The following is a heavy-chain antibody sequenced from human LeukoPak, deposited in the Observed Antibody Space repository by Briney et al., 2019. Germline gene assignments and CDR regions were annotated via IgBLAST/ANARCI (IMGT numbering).Heavy chain of an antibody. Sequence: PSETLSLTCTVSGGSISSYYWSWLRQPAGKGLEWIGRIYTSGSTNYNPSLKSRVTMSVDTSKNQFSLKLSSVTAADTAVYYCARDYRTGTTNYYYMDVWGKGTTVTVSS. CDR2: IYTSGST. CDR1: GGSISSYY. V-gene: IGHV4-4*07. J-gene: IGHJ6*03. D-gene: IGHD1-7*01. CDR3: ARDYRTGTTNYYYMDV.